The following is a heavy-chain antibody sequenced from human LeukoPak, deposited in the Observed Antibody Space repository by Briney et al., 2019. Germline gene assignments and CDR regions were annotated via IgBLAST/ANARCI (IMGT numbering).Heavy chain of an antibody. J-gene: IGHJ4*02. CDR2: FYYSGNT. CDR1: GGSISSSSYY. D-gene: IGHD6-13*01. V-gene: IGHV4-39*07. CDR3: AREGLAGIAAAGTSVYY. Sequence: SETLSLTRSVSGGSISSSSYYWGWISQHPGKGLEWLGSFYYSGNTYYNPSLKSRVTISVDKSKNQFSLKLSSVTAADTAVYYSAREGLAGIAAAGTSVYYWGQGTLVTVSS.